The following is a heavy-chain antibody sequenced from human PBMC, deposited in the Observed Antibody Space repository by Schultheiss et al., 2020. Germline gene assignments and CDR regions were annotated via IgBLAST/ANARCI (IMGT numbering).Heavy chain of an antibody. CDR1: GGSISSGGYS. D-gene: IGHD6-19*01. V-gene: IGHV4-30-2*01. CDR3: ARLRIAVAVYYFDY. CDR2: INHSGST. J-gene: IGHJ4*02. Sequence: SETLSLTCAVSGGSISSGGYSWSWIRQPPGKGLEWIGEINHSGSTNYNPSLKSRVTISGDTYKKHFSLKLNSVTAADTAVYYCARLRIAVAVYYFDYWGQGTLVTVSS.